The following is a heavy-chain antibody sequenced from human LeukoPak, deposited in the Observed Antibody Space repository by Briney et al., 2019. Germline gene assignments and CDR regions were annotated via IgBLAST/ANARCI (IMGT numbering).Heavy chain of an antibody. J-gene: IGHJ4*02. CDR2: ISGSGGST. CDR1: GFTFSSNA. V-gene: IGHV3-23*01. CDR3: AKDPVDY. Sequence: PGGSLRLSCTVSGFTFSSNAMTWLRQAPGKGLEWVSSISGSGGSTYYADSVKGRFTISRDNSNNTLYLQMSSLGADDAAVYYCAKDPVDYWGQGTLVTVSS.